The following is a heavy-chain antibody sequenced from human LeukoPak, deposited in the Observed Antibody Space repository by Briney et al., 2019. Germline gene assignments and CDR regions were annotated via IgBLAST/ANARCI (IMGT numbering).Heavy chain of an antibody. Sequence: SETLSLTCTVSGGSISSSSYYWGWIRQPPGKGLEWIGSIYHSGSTYYNPSLKSRVTISVDTSKNQFSLKLSSVTAADTAVYYCAREIVVVPAAYDYWGQGTLVTVSS. V-gene: IGHV4-39*07. CDR1: GGSISSSSYY. J-gene: IGHJ4*02. CDR2: IYHSGST. D-gene: IGHD2-2*01. CDR3: AREIVVVPAAYDY.